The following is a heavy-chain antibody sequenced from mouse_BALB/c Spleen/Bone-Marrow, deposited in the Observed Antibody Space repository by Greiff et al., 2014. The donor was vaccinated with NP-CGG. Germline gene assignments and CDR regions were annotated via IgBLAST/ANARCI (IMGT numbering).Heavy chain of an antibody. Sequence: EVQLQQSGAELVGSGASVKLSCTASGFNIKDYYMHWVKQRPDQGLVWIGWIDPANGDTEYAPKFQGKATLTADKSSNTAYLQLTLLPSQATGVSCCDADRITWGQGTTLTVSP. CDR1: GFNIKDYY. J-gene: IGHJ2*01. CDR2: IDPANGDT. V-gene: IGHV14-4*02. CDR3: DADRIT.